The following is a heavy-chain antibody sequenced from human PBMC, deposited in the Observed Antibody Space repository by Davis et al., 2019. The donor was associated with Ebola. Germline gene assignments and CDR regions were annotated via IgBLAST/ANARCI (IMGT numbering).Heavy chain of an antibody. V-gene: IGHV4-30-2*01. Sequence: LRLSCVVSGDSINSGENYWAWIRQPPGKGLEWIGYIYHSGSTYYNPSLKSRVTISVDRSKNQFSLKLSSVTAADTAVYYCARTFDIWGQGTMVTVSS. J-gene: IGHJ3*02. CDR1: GDSINSGENY. CDR3: ARTFDI. CDR2: IYHSGST.